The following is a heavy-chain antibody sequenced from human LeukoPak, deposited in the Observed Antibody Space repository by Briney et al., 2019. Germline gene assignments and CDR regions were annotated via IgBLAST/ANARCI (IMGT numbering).Heavy chain of an antibody. D-gene: IGHD2-2*01. V-gene: IGHV4-39*01. Sequence: SETLSLTCTVSGGSISSSSYYWGWIRQPPGKGLEWIGSIYYSGSTYYNPSLKSRVTISVDTSKYQFSLKLSSVTAADTAVYYCARHMFEGYCSSTSCYASWFDPWGQGTLVTVSS. CDR3: ARHMFEGYCSSTSCYASWFDP. CDR2: IYYSGST. J-gene: IGHJ5*02. CDR1: GGSISSSSYY.